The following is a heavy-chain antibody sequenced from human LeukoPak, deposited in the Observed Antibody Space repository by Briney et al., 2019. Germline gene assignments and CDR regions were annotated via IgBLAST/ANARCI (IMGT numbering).Heavy chain of an antibody. CDR3: ARQPGFTSAPEY. CDR2: LYYSGST. CDR1: GGSISSTNYY. V-gene: IGHV4-39*01. Sequence: SETLSLTCTASGGSISSTNYYWVWIRQPPGKGLEWIGSLYYSGSTYYNPSLKSRVTISVDMPNNQFSLKLTSLTAADTAVYYCARQPGFTSAPEYWGQGTLVTVSS. J-gene: IGHJ4*02. D-gene: IGHD1-1*01.